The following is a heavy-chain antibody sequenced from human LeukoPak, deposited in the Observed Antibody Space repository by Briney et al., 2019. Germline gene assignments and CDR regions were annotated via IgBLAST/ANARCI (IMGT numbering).Heavy chain of an antibody. D-gene: IGHD4-17*01. V-gene: IGHV3-23*01. Sequence: GGSLRLSCATSGFTFSSYAMSWVRQAPGTGLGWVSAISYSGNSTYYADSVKGRFTISRDNAQNSLYLQMNSLRAEDTAVYYCARDPRGATVTSLKIDYWGQGTLVTVSS. CDR1: GFTFSSYA. CDR2: ISYSGNST. J-gene: IGHJ4*02. CDR3: ARDPRGATVTSLKIDY.